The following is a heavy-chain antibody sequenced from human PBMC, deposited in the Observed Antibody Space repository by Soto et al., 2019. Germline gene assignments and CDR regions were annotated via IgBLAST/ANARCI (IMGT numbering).Heavy chain of an antibody. J-gene: IGHJ5*02. D-gene: IGHD3-10*01. V-gene: IGHV1-3*01. CDR2: INAGNGNT. CDR3: ARDRVLLWFGELFAGNWFDP. Sequence: QVHLVQSGAEVKKPGASVKVSCKASGYTFTSYAMHWVRQAPGQRLEWMGWINAGNGNTKYSQKFQGRLTITRDTSASTAYMELSSLRSEDTAVYYCARDRVLLWFGELFAGNWFDPWGQGTLVTVSS. CDR1: GYTFTSYA.